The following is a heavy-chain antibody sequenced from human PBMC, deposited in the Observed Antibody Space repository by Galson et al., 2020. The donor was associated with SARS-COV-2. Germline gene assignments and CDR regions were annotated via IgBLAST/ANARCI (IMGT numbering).Heavy chain of an antibody. CDR1: GYTFTGYY. D-gene: IGHD3-22*01. J-gene: IGHJ6*03. CDR2: INPNSGGT. V-gene: IGHV1-2*06. CDR3: ARGDYYDSSGYYYGRHWYYYYYMDV. Sequence: ASVKVSCKASGYTFTGYYMHWVRQAPGQGLEWMGRINPNSGGTNYAQKFQGRVTMTRDTSISTAYMELSRLRSDDTAVYYCARGDYYDSSGYYYGRHWYYYYYMDVWGKGTTVTISS.